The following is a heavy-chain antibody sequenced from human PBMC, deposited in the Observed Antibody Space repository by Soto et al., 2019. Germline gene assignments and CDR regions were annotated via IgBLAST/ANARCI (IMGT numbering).Heavy chain of an antibody. Sequence: QVQLQESGPGLVKPSETLSLTCTVSGGSISSDDWSWIRQPPGQGLEWMGNMYHSGSTNYNPSLKSRVTISVDTSKNKFSLKLSSVTAEDTAVYYCARGEARVATPSGYWGQGPLVTVSS. D-gene: IGHD2-15*01. J-gene: IGHJ4*02. V-gene: IGHV4-59*01. CDR1: GGSISSDD. CDR3: ARGEARVATPSGY. CDR2: MYHSGST.